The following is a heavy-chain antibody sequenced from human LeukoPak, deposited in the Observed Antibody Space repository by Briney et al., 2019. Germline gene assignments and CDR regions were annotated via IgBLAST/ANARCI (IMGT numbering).Heavy chain of an antibody. CDR1: GFIFSNYW. CDR2: IKQDGSEK. V-gene: IGHV3-7*03. D-gene: IGHD7-27*01. Sequence: PGGSLRLSCAASGFIFSNYWMTWVRQAPGKGPEWVANIKQDGSEKYYVDSVKGRFTISRDNAKNSLYLQMNSLRAEDTAVYYCARDASNWGFDYWGQGTLVTVSS. CDR3: ARDASNWGFDY. J-gene: IGHJ4*02.